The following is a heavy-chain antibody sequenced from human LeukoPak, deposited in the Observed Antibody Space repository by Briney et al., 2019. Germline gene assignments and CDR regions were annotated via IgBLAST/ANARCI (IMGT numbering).Heavy chain of an antibody. CDR2: ISYDGSNK. CDR3: ARGGIEGDFH. CDR1: GFTFSTYT. D-gene: IGHD2-21*02. Sequence: PGGSLRLSCAASGFTFSTYTMHWVGQAPGKGLEWVAVISYDGSNKYNADSVKGRFTISRDNAKNTLYLQMNSLRVEDTAVYYCARGGIEGDFHWGQGTLVTVSS. V-gene: IGHV3-30*04. J-gene: IGHJ4*02.